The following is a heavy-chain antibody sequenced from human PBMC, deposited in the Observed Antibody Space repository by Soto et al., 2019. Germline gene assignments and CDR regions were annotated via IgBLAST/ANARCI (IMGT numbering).Heavy chain of an antibody. V-gene: IGHV1-18*01. CDR3: ARDRLSWATEAVCLVY. CDR1: GYSFDSFG. Sequence: QIQLVQSGPEVKNPGASVRVSCKASGYSFDSFGISWVRQAPGQGLEWMGWSSPYFGETKYKSTLEARLTMTTDTATTTAHMELRSLGSDDTAVYYCARDRLSWATEAVCLVYWGHGTRVTVAS. J-gene: IGHJ4*01. CDR2: SSPYFGET. D-gene: IGHD5-12*01.